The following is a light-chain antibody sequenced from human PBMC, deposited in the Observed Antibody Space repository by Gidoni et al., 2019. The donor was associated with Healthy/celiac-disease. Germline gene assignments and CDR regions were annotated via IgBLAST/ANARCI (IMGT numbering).Light chain of an antibody. Sequence: QSALTQPASVSGSPGQSITISCTGTSSDVGGYNYVSWYQQHPGTAPKLMIYEVSNRPSGVSNRFSGSKSGNTASLTISGLQAEDEADYYCISYTSSSTLYVFGTGTKVTVL. CDR3: ISYTSSSTLYV. CDR2: EVS. V-gene: IGLV2-14*01. CDR1: SSDVGGYNY. J-gene: IGLJ1*01.